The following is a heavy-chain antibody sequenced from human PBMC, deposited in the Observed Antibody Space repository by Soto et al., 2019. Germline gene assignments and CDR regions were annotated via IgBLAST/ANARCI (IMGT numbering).Heavy chain of an antibody. CDR2: IYFRGNT. CDR1: GDSISRIDYY. Sequence: SETLSLTCSVSGDSISRIDYYWTWIRQHPEKGLEWIGNIYFRGNTYYSPSLESRLTISVDTSKNQFSLKLTSVTAADTAVYYCAREGGSYDSGGYLIRGAFDIWGQGTMVTVS. CDR3: AREGGSYDSGGYLIRGAFDI. J-gene: IGHJ3*02. D-gene: IGHD3-22*01. V-gene: IGHV4-31*03.